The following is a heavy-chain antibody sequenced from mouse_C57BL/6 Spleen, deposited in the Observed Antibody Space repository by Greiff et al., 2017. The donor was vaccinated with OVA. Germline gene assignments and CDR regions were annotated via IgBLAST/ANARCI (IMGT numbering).Heavy chain of an antibody. CDR2: IHPNSGST. D-gene: IGHD2-1*01. CDR1: GYTFTSYW. CDR3: ARVGGNSYWYFDV. Sequence: VKLQQPGAELVKPGASVKLSCKASGYTFTSYWMHWVKQRPGQGLEWIGMIHPNSGSTNYNEKFKSKATLTVDKSSSTAYMQLSSLTSEDSAVYYCARVGGNSYWYFDVWGTGTTVTVSS. J-gene: IGHJ1*03. V-gene: IGHV1-64*01.